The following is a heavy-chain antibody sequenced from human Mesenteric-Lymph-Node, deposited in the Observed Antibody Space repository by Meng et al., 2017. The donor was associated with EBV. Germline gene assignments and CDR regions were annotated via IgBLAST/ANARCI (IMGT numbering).Heavy chain of an antibody. CDR1: GGSFSGYY. CDR2: INHSGST. Sequence: QVPLQQWGAGLLKPSETLSLTCAVYGGSFSGYYWSWIRQPPGKGLEWIGEINHSGSTDYNPSLKSRVTISVDTSKNQFSLKLSSVTAADTAVYYCARGYGSGHLWGQGTLVTVSS. V-gene: IGHV4-34*01. CDR3: ARGYGSGHL. J-gene: IGHJ4*02. D-gene: IGHD3-10*01.